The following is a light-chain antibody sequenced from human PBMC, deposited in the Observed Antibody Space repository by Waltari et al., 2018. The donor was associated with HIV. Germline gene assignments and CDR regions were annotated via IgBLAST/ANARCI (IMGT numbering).Light chain of an antibody. CDR3: SSHAGSNNYV. J-gene: IGLJ1*01. V-gene: IGLV2-8*01. Sequence: QSALTQPPSASGSPGPSVTISCSGTSSDVGGYDYVSWYQQHPGKAPKLMIYEVSKRPSGVPDRCSGSKSGNTASLTVSGLQAEDEADYYCSSHAGSNNYVFGTGTKVTVL. CDR2: EVS. CDR1: SSDVGGYDY.